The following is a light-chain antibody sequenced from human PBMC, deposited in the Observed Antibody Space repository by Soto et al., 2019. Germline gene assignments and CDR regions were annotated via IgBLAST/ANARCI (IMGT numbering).Light chain of an antibody. CDR1: SSDVGSYSL. Sequence: QSVLTQPASVSGSPGQSITTSCTGTSSDVGSYSLLSWYLHHPGKAPKLIIYEDIKGPSGVSNRFSGSKSGNTASLRISGLQAEDEADYYCYTYAGGSTYLFGTGTKVTVL. CDR2: EDI. V-gene: IGLV2-23*01. J-gene: IGLJ1*01. CDR3: YTYAGGSTYL.